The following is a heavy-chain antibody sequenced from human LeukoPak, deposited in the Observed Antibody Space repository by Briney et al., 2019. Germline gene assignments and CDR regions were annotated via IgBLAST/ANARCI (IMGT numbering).Heavy chain of an antibody. V-gene: IGHV4-59*01. J-gene: IGHJ5*02. CDR1: GGSINGNY. CDR2: IYDEGTT. Sequence: SETLSLTCSVSGGSINGNYWTWIRRPPGKGLEWIGNIYDEGTTNYNPSLESRLTMSIDTSASHFSLTLRSVTAADTAVYYCARVFRGAVTANWFDLWGQGPLVSVSS. CDR3: ARVFRGAVTANWFDL. D-gene: IGHD2-21*02.